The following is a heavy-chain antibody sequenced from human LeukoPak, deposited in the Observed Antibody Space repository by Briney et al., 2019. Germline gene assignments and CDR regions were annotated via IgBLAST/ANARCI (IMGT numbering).Heavy chain of an antibody. D-gene: IGHD2-21*02. J-gene: IGHJ5*02. CDR2: IDSDGTRT. V-gene: IGHV3-74*01. Sequence: GGSLRLSCAASGFAFSTYWMHWVRQAPGKGLVWVSRIDSDGTRTTYADSVKGRSTISRDNAKNTLYLQMNSLRAEDTAVYYCARSPNCGGDCSWGQGTLVTVSS. CDR1: GFAFSTYW. CDR3: ARSPNCGGDCS.